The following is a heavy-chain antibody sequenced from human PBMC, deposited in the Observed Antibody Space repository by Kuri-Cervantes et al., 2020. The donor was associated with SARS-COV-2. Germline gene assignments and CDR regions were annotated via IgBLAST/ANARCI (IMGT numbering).Heavy chain of an antibody. CDR1: GGSTSSYY. Sequence: ESLKISCTVSGGSTSSYYWSWIRQPPGKGLEWIGYIYYSGSTNYNPSLKSRVTISVDTSKNQFSLKLSSVTAADTAVYYCARQGRYTMVRGVIGWFDPWGQGTLVTVSS. J-gene: IGHJ5*02. CDR2: IYYSGST. CDR3: ARQGRYTMVRGVIGWFDP. V-gene: IGHV4-59*08. D-gene: IGHD3-10*01.